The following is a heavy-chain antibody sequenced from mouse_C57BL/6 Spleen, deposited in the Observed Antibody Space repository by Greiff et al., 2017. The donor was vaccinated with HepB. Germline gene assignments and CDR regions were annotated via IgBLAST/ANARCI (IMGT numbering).Heavy chain of an antibody. V-gene: IGHV5-4*01. J-gene: IGHJ3*01. CDR3: ARSYYYGIAWFAY. CDR2: ISDGGSYT. D-gene: IGHD1-1*01. Sequence: EVQRVESGGGLVKPGGSLKLSCAASGFTFSSYAMSWVRQTPEKRLEWVATISDGGSYTYYPDNVKGRFTISRDNAKNNLYLQMSHLKSEDTAMYYCARSYYYGIAWFAYWGQGTLVTVSA. CDR1: GFTFSSYA.